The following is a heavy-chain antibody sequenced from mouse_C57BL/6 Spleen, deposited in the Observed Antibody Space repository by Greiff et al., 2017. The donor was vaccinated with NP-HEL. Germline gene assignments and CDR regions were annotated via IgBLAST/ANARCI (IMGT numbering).Heavy chain of an antibody. Sequence: DVMLVESGEGLVKPGGSLKLSCAASGFTFSSYAMSWVRQTPEKRLEWVAYISSGGDYIYYADTVKGRFTISRDNARNTLYLQMSSLKSEDTAMYYCTSDRGLGAMDYWGQGTSVTVSS. CDR2: ISSGGDYI. CDR3: TSDRGLGAMDY. J-gene: IGHJ4*01. D-gene: IGHD3-1*01. V-gene: IGHV5-9-1*02. CDR1: GFTFSSYA.